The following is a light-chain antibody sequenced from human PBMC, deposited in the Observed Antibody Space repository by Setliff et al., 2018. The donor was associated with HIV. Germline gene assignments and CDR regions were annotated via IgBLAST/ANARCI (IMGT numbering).Light chain of an antibody. CDR3: SSFTSSDTVG. J-gene: IGLJ2*01. V-gene: IGLV2-14*01. CDR1: GSDVGASNY. Sequence: QSVLTQPASVSGSPGQSIAISRTGTGSDVGASNYVSWYQQHPGKAPKVIIDEVSNRPSGVSNRFSGSKSGNTASLTISRLQAEDEGDYYCSSFTSSDTVGFGGGTK. CDR2: EVS.